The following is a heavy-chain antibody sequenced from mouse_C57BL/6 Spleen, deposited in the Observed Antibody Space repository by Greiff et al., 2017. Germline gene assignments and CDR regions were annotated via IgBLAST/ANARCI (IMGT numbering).Heavy chain of an antibody. Sequence: QVQLQQPGAELVKPGASVKMSCKASGYTFTSYWITWVKQRPGQGLEWIGDIYPGSGSTNYNEKFKSKATLTVDKSSSTAYMQLSSLTSEDSAVYDCATGSSYDYWGQGTTLTVSS. CDR2: IYPGSGST. J-gene: IGHJ2*01. V-gene: IGHV1-55*01. CDR1: GYTFTSYW. CDR3: ATGSSYDY. D-gene: IGHD1-1*01.